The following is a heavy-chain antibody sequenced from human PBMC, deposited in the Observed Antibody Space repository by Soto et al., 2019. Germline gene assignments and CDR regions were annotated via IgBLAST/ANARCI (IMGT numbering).Heavy chain of an antibody. J-gene: IGHJ4*02. CDR1: GFRFSNYS. Sequence: PGGSLRLSCADSGFRFSNYSMSWVRQTPGKGLEWVAAITGTGDRTYYADSVTGRFTISRDNSKKTHYLQMTSLRAEDTAMYYCAVMNGYFEYWGQGTPVTVSS. D-gene: IGHD3-16*01. CDR2: ITGTGDRT. CDR3: AVMNGYFEY. V-gene: IGHV3-23*01.